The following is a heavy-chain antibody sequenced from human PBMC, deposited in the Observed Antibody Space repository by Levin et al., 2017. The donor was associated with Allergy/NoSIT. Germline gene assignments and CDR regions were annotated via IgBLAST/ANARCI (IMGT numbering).Heavy chain of an antibody. J-gene: IGHJ4*02. Sequence: PSETLSLTCAVSGGSISSTNWWSWVRQTPGKGLEWLGEIYHSGTTNYNPSLKSRVTISVDKSKNQFSLKLNSVTATDTAVYYCASNIGLGSYWDFWGQGTLVTVSS. CDR2: IYHSGTT. CDR1: GGSISSTNW. D-gene: IGHD3-10*01. CDR3: ASNIGLGSYWDF. V-gene: IGHV4-4*02.